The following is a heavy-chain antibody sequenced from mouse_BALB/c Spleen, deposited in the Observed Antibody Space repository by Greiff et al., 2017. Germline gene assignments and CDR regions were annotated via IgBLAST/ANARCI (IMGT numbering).Heavy chain of an antibody. D-gene: IGHD1-1*01. CDR1: GFSLTSYG. CDR3: ARDYGSSYPSAMDD. J-gene: IGHJ4*01. Sequence: QVQLKESGPGLVAPSQSLSITCTVSGFSLTSYGVHWVRQPPGKGLEWLGVIWAGGSTNYNSALMSRLSISKDNSKSQVFLKMNSLQTDDTAMYYCARDYGSSYPSAMDDGGEGTSVTV. V-gene: IGHV2-9*02. CDR2: IWAGGST.